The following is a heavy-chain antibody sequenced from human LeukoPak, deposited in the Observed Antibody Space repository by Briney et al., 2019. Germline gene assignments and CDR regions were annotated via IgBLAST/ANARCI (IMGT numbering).Heavy chain of an antibody. V-gene: IGHV5-51*01. J-gene: IGHJ5*02. CDR3: ARLGVKIVRGVSLKRSGGHWFDP. D-gene: IGHD3-10*01. CDR1: GNSFTNHL. Sequence: GESLKISCRSVGNSFTNHLDDRGRQMPGKGPGLIGVNYYDDSETQYSPSFQGQVTISVDKSISTVYLQWSALKASDSVIYYCARLGVKIVRGVSLKRSGGHWFDPWGQGTLVTVSS. CDR2: NYYDDSET.